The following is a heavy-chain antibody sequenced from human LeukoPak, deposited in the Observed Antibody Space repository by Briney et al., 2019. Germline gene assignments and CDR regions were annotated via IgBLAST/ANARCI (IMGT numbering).Heavy chain of an antibody. J-gene: IGHJ4*02. CDR2: IYHTGTT. CDR3: ARLSSGWYFFDY. V-gene: IGHV4-38-2*02. D-gene: IGHD6-19*01. CDR1: GYSISSGYY. Sequence: SETLSLTCTVSGYSISSGYYWGWIRQPPGKGLEWIGSIYHTGTTYYNSSLKSRVTISVDTSKNQLSLKLNSVTAADTAVYYCARLSSGWYFFDYWGQGTLVTVSS.